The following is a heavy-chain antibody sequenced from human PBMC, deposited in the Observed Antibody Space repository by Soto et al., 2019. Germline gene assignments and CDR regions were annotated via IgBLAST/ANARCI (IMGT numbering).Heavy chain of an antibody. J-gene: IGHJ5*02. CDR2: ISGGGGST. CDR3: AKGPAAIWFDP. D-gene: IGHD2-2*01. V-gene: IGHV3-23*01. Sequence: GGSLRLSCAASGFTFSSYAMSWVRQAPGKGLEWVSAISGGGGSTYYADSVKGRFTTSRDNSKNTLYLQMNSLRAEDTAVYYCAKGPAAIWFDPWGQRTLVTVSS. CDR1: GFTFSSYA.